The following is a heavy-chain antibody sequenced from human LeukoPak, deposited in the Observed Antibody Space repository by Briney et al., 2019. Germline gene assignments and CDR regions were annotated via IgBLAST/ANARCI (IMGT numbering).Heavy chain of an antibody. CDR1: GFTFSSYE. J-gene: IGHJ4*02. CDR2: IGVSGSTM. Sequence: PGGSLRLSCAASGFTFSSYEMNWVRQAPGKGLEWVSYIGVSGSTMYYAESVKGRFTISRDNSKNTLYLQMNSLRAEDTAVYYCATRYCSGGSCRDYWGQGTLVTVSS. D-gene: IGHD2-15*01. CDR3: ATRYCSGGSCRDY. V-gene: IGHV3-48*03.